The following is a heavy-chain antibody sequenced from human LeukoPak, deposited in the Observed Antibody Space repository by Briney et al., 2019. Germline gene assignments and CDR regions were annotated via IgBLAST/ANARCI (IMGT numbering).Heavy chain of an antibody. J-gene: IGHJ4*02. V-gene: IGHV3-30*04. D-gene: IGHD3-3*01. CDR2: ISYDGSNK. CDR3: ASPYYDFWSGYFLLYYFDY. Sequence: GGSLRLSCAASGFTFSSYAMHWVRQAPGKGLEWVAVISYDGSNKYYADSVKGRFTISRDNSKNTLYLQMNSLRAEDTAVYYCASPYYDFWSGYFLLYYFDYWGQGTLVTVSS. CDR1: GFTFSSYA.